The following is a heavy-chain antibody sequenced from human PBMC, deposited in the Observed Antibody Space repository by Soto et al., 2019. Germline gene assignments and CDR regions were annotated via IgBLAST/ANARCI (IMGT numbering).Heavy chain of an antibody. CDR2: IHHSRTT. J-gene: IGHJ6*02. V-gene: IGHV4-4*02. CDR1: GGYISSTNW. CDR3: ARIGSFYYYGMDV. Sequence: ASETLSLTCGVSGGYISSTNWWSWVRQPPGKGLEWIGEIHHSRTTNYNPSLKSRVTISVDKSKNQFSLNLNSVTAADTAVYYCARIGSFYYYGMDVWGQGTTVTVSS.